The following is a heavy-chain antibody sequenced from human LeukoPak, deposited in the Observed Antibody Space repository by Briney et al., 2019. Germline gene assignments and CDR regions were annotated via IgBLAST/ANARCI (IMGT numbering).Heavy chain of an antibody. J-gene: IGHJ6*02. CDR1: GGSISSSSYY. V-gene: IGHV4-39*01. CDR3: ASLRVTTIPYGMDV. D-gene: IGHD4-11*01. Sequence: SETLSLNCTVSGGSISSSSYYWGWIRQPPGKGLEWIGSIYYSGSTYYNPSLKSRVTISVDTSKNQFSLKLSSVTAADTAVYYCASLRVTTIPYGMDVWGQGTTVTVSS. CDR2: IYYSGST.